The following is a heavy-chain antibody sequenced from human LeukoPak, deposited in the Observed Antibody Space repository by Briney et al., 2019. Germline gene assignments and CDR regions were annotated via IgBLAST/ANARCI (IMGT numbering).Heavy chain of an antibody. J-gene: IGHJ3*02. Sequence: SETLSLTCTVSGGSISSSSYYWGWIRQPPGKGLEWIGSIYYSGSTYYNPSLKSRVTISVDTSKNQFSLKLSSVTAADTAVYYCASRVVVITKDAFDIWGQWTMVTVSS. CDR2: IYYSGST. CDR1: GGSISSSSYY. CDR3: ASRVVVITKDAFDI. D-gene: IGHD3-22*01. V-gene: IGHV4-39*01.